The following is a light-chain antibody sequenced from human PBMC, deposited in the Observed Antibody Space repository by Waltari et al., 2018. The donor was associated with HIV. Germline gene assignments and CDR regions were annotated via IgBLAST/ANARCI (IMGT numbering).Light chain of an antibody. J-gene: IGLJ2*01. Sequence: QSVLTQPPSVSGAPGQRVPISCNGSSSNIGPRYEVPRYQHLPGTVPKLLIYDINHRPSGVPDRFSGSKSGTSASLAITGLQAEDEADYYCQSYDSSLSGVLFGGGTKLTVL. CDR3: QSYDSSLSGVL. CDR1: SSNIGPRYE. CDR2: DIN. V-gene: IGLV1-40*01.